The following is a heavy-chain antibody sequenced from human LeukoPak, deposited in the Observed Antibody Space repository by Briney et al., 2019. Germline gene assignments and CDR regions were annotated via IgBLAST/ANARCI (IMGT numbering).Heavy chain of an antibody. CDR2: IYYSGST. J-gene: IGHJ6*03. CDR1: GGSISSYY. CDR3: ARVRQQLVLWYYYYYMDV. V-gene: IGHV4-59*01. Sequence: SETLSLTCTVSGGSISSYYWSWIRQPPGKGLEWIGYIYYSGSTNYNPSLKSRVTISVDTSKNQFSLKLSSVTAADTAVYCCARVRQQLVLWYYYYYMDVWGKGTTVTISS. D-gene: IGHD6-13*01.